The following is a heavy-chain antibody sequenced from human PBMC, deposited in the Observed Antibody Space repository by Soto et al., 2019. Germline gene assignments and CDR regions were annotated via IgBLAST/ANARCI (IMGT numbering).Heavy chain of an antibody. Sequence: VQLVESGGGVVQPGRSLRLSCAASGFTFSSYGMSWVRQAPGKGPEWVSSIGGDGATNYADSVKGRFTISRDNSKNTLYLQLNGLRVEDTAIYYCAKDAVPYNGKWDWLDPWGQGTLVTVSS. J-gene: IGHJ5*02. D-gene: IGHD1-20*01. V-gene: IGHV3-23*04. CDR2: IGGDGAT. CDR1: GFTFSSYG. CDR3: AKDAVPYNGKWDWLDP.